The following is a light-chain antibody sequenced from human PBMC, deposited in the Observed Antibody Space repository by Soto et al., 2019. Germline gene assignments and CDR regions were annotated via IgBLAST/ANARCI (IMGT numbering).Light chain of an antibody. CDR1: QSVIHTSNNKSY. J-gene: IGKJ2*01. CDR2: WAS. CDR3: QQYYSTPRT. Sequence: DIVMTQSPDSLAVSLGERATINCKSSQSVIHTSNNKSYLAWYQQKAGQRPELPLYWASARDSGVPDRFSGSGSGTDFTLTISSLQAEDVAAYYCQQYYSTPRTFGQGTKVESK. V-gene: IGKV4-1*01.